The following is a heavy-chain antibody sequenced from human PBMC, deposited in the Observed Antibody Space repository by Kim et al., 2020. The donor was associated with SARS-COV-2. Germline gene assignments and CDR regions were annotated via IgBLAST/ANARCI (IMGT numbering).Heavy chain of an antibody. V-gene: IGHV3-21*01. Sequence: VGSLRLSCAASGFTFSTYSMNWVRQAPGKGLEWVSSINSGRSFIYYADSLKGRFTLSRDNAKNSLDLQMASLRVEDTAVYYCGRDVYYGLGSPSYYYYGMAGFGHGATDPVS. CDR1: GFTFSTYS. CDR3: GRDVYYGLGSPSYYYYGMAG. J-gene: IGHJ6*02. CDR2: INSGRSFI. D-gene: IGHD3-10*01.